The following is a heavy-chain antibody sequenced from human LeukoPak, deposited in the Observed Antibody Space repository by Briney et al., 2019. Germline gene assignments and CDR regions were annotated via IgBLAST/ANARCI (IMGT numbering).Heavy chain of an antibody. J-gene: IGHJ4*02. Sequence: GGSLRLSCAASGFTFSSHAMHWVRQAPGKGLEYVSAISSNGGSTYYANSVKGRFTISRDNSKNTLYLQMGSLRAEDMAVYYCARGYCTNGVCYPFFDYWGQGTLVTVSS. CDR1: GFTFSSHA. D-gene: IGHD2-8*01. CDR3: ARGYCTNGVCYPFFDY. V-gene: IGHV3-64*01. CDR2: ISSNGGST.